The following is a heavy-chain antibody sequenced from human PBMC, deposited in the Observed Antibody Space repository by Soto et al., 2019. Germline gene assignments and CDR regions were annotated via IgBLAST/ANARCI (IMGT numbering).Heavy chain of an antibody. Sequence: EVQLVESGGGLVQPGGSLRLSCAASGFNLGSYWMHWVRQAPGKGLVWVSRINDYGTTINYAESVEGRFTISRDDAKSXVYLXXXXXRAXXXXXXXCARGGLEPFDYWGQGALVTVSS. CDR2: INDYGTTI. CDR3: ARGGLEPFDY. D-gene: IGHD1-1*01. J-gene: IGHJ4*02. CDR1: GFNLGSYW. V-gene: IGHV3-74*01.